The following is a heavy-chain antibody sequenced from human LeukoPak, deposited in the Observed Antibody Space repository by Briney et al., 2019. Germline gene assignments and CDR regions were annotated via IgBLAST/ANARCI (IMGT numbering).Heavy chain of an antibody. D-gene: IGHD3-22*01. CDR3: ARSIHYYDSSGYQLNY. J-gene: IGHJ4*02. CDR1: GFTFSSYA. V-gene: IGHV3-30*04. Sequence: GGSLRLCCAASGFTFSSYAMHWVRQAPGKGLEWVAVISYDGSNKYYADSVKGRFTISRDNSKNTLYLQMNSLRAEDTAVYYCARSIHYYDSSGYQLNYWGQGTLVTVSS. CDR2: ISYDGSNK.